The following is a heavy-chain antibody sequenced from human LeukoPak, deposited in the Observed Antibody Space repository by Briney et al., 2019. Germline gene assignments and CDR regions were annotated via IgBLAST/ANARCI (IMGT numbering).Heavy chain of an antibody. CDR2: IWYDGSNK. CDR3: ERGWVPSPLGHFDL. D-gene: IGHD7-27*01. V-gene: IGHV3-33*01. J-gene: IGHJ2*01. Sequence: GRSLRLSCAASGFTFSSYGMHWVRQAPGKGLEWVAVIWYDGSNKYYADSVKGRFTISRDNSKNTLYLQMNSLRAEDTAVYYCERGWVPSPLGHFDLWGRGTLVTVSS. CDR1: GFTFSSYG.